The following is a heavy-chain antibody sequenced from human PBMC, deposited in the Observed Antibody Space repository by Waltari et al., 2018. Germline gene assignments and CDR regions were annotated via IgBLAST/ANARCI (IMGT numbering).Heavy chain of an antibody. CDR3: ASSYYYGSGSYYRVDY. V-gene: IGHV4-59*01. Sequence: QVQLQESGPGLVKPSETLSLPCPVSGGSIRSYYWSWIRQPPGKGLEWSGYIYYSGSTNYNPSLKSRVTISVDTSKNQFSLKLSSVTAADTAVYYCASSYYYGSGSYYRVDYWGQGTLVTVSS. J-gene: IGHJ4*02. D-gene: IGHD3-10*01. CDR2: IYYSGST. CDR1: GGSIRSYY.